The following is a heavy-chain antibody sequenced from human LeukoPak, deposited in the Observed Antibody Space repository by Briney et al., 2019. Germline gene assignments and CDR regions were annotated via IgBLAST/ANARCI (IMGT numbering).Heavy chain of an antibody. Sequence: GGSLRLSCAASGFTFSSYEMNWVRQAPGKGLEWVAFIRYDGSNKYYTDSVKGRFTISRDNSKNTLYLQMNSLRAEDTAVYYCAKGRGWEASYYYYYMDVWGKGTTVTISS. CDR1: GFTFSSYE. CDR2: IRYDGSNK. V-gene: IGHV3-30*02. D-gene: IGHD1-26*01. J-gene: IGHJ6*03. CDR3: AKGRGWEASYYYYYMDV.